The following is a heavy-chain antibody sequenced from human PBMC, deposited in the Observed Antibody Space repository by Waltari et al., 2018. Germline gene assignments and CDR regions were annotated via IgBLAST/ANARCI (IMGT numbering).Heavy chain of an antibody. CDR2: IKEDGSEK. CDR3: VRDKPYGSYDV. V-gene: IGHV3-7*01. CDR1: GFNSRSYW. D-gene: IGHD2-15*01. Sequence: EVQLVESGGGLVQPGGSLRLSCAASGFNSRSYWMSWVRQAPGKGLEWVANIKEDGSEKYYVDSVKGRFTISRDNAQNSVFLQMNNLRVEDTAVYYCVRDKPYGSYDVWGQGAMVTVSS. J-gene: IGHJ3*01.